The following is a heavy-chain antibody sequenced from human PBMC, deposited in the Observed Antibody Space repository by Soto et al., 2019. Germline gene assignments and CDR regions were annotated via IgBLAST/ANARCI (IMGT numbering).Heavy chain of an antibody. CDR3: ASGKSQMSQDRMGFYYYMDV. CDR2: VIPLFDAS. Sequence: QVQLVQSGADVKKPGSSVKISCTASGAAFSNYTFTWVRRAPGEGLEWVGRVIPLFDASNYAEKFQDRVTISADRSTSTVYMELSGLRSEDSAIYYCASGKSQMSQDRMGFYYYMDVWGKGTSVTVSS. D-gene: IGHD2-15*01. J-gene: IGHJ6*03. CDR1: GAAFSNYT. V-gene: IGHV1-69*08.